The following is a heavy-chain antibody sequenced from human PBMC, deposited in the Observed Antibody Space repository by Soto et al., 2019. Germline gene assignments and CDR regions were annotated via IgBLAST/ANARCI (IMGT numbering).Heavy chain of an antibody. CDR1: GFSFEEHA. CDR2: ITRDSGNK. CDR3: ARDPLLYA. V-gene: IGHV3-9*01. Sequence: GGSLRLSCAASGFSFEEHAMHWVRLVPGKGLEWVSGITRDSGNKGYADSVKGRFTISRDNAKKSLYLQMNSLRDEDTAVYYCARDPLLYAWGQGTLVTVSS. J-gene: IGHJ4*02. D-gene: IGHD3-16*01.